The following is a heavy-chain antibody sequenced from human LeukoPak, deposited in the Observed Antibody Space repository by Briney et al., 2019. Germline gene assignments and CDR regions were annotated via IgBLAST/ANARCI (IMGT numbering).Heavy chain of an antibody. CDR1: GYTFTSQY. V-gene: IGHV1-46*01. Sequence: ASVKVSCKASGYTFTSQYVHWVRQAPGRGLEWMGIINPSGGSTRYAQKFQGRVTMTRDTSTSTVYMELKRLRSEDTAVYYCARDENGSFDYWGQGTLVTVSS. J-gene: IGHJ4*02. D-gene: IGHD5-24*01. CDR2: INPSGGST. CDR3: ARDENGSFDY.